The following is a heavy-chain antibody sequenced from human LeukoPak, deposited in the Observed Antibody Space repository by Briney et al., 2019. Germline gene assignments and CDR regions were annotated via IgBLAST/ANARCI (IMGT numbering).Heavy chain of an antibody. V-gene: IGHV1-2*02. CDR3: ARSKVPAPNDNWFDP. J-gene: IGHJ5*02. CDR1: GYTFTGYY. D-gene: IGHD2-2*01. CDR2: INPNSGGT. Sequence: GASVKVSYKASGYTFTGYYMHWVRQAPGQGLEWMGWINPNSGGTNYAQKFQGRVTMTRDTSISTAYMELSRLRSDDTAVYYCARSKVPAPNDNWFDPWGQGTLVTVSS.